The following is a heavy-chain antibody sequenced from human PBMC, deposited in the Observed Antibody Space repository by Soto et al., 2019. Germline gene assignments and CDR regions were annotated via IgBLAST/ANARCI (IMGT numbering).Heavy chain of an antibody. CDR3: ARESNWGSLDY. Sequence: LSLTCAASGFTFSSYSMNWVRQAPGKGLEWVSSISSSSSYIYYADSVKGRFTISRDNAKNSLYLQMNSLRAEDTAVYYCARESNWGSLDYWGQGTLVTVSS. V-gene: IGHV3-21*01. J-gene: IGHJ4*02. CDR2: ISSSSSYI. CDR1: GFTFSSYS. D-gene: IGHD7-27*01.